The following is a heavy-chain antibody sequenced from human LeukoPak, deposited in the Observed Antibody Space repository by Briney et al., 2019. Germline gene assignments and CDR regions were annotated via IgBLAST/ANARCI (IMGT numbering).Heavy chain of an antibody. CDR1: GYTFTSYD. CDR3: ARGGITYYYDSSGYPWYFDY. Sequence: ASVKVSCKASGYTFTSYDISWVRQAPGQGLEWMGWISAYNGNTNYAQKLQGRVTMTTDTSTSTAYMELRSLRSDDTAVYYCARGGITYYYDSSGYPWYFDYWGQGTLVTVSS. D-gene: IGHD3-22*01. CDR2: ISAYNGNT. J-gene: IGHJ4*02. V-gene: IGHV1-18*01.